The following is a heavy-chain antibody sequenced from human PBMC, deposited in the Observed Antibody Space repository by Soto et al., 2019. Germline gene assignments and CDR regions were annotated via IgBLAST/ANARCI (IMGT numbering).Heavy chain of an antibody. Sequence: PGESLKISCRGTGYSFTSYWISWVRQMPGKGLEWMGKIDPSDSYTNYSPSFQGHVTISADKSISTAYLQWSSLQASDTAMYYCARLIGGYSSGWYDLGRSVNEYYYGMDVWGQGTTVTVSS. CDR2: IDPSDSYT. CDR3: ARLIGGYSSGWYDLGRSVNEYYYGMDV. CDR1: GYSFTSYW. D-gene: IGHD6-13*01. J-gene: IGHJ6*02. V-gene: IGHV5-10-1*01.